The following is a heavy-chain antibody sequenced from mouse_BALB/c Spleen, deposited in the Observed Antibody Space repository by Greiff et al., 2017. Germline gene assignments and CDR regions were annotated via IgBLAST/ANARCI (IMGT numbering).Heavy chain of an antibody. V-gene: IGHV1-7*01. CDR2: INPSTGYT. J-gene: IGHJ3*01. Sequence: VQLQQSGAELAKPGASVKMSCKASGYTFTSYWMHWVKQRPGQGLEWIGYINPSTGYTEYNQKFKDKATLTADKSSSTAYMQLSSLTSEDSSVYYCAREATDYASIYYAFSGHRALVTVSA. CDR1: GYTFTSYW. CDR3: AREATDYASIYYAF. D-gene: IGHD1-1*01.